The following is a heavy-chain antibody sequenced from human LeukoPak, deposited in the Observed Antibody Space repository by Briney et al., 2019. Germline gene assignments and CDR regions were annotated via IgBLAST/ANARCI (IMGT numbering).Heavy chain of an antibody. V-gene: IGHV3-7*01. CDR1: GFTFSSYW. CDR2: IKQDGSEK. Sequence: GGSLRLSCAASGFTFSSYWMSWVRQAPGKGLEWVANIKQDGSEKYYVDSVKGRFTISRDNAKNSLYLQMNSLRAEDTAVYYCARGVGVVPAATPYYFDYWGQGTLVTVSS. J-gene: IGHJ4*02. CDR3: ARGVGVVPAATPYYFDY. D-gene: IGHD2-2*01.